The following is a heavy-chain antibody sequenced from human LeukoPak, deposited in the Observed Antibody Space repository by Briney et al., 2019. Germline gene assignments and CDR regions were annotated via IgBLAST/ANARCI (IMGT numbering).Heavy chain of an antibody. CDR3: ARGRGGYSYGSEFDI. D-gene: IGHD5-18*01. CDR1: GFTFSSYT. CDR2: ISSSSSTI. J-gene: IGHJ3*02. V-gene: IGHV3-48*01. Sequence: GGSLRLSCAASGFTFSSYTMNWVRQAPGKGLEWVSYISSSSSTIYYADSVKGRFTISRDNAKNSLYLQMNSLRAEDTAVYYCARGRGGYSYGSEFDIWGQGTMVTVSS.